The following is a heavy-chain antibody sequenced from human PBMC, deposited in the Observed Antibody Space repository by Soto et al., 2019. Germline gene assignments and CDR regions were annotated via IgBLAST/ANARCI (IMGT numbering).Heavy chain of an antibody. CDR2: SSSIDGSV. Sequence: GGSLRLSCVAPGVTFSSYAMSWVRQAPGKGLEWVSASSSIDGSVYYADSVRGRFTISRDNSKNTLYLQMNSLRAEDTAVYYCAKETTSSILSYFDCWGQGALVTVSS. J-gene: IGHJ4*02. CDR1: GVTFSSYA. V-gene: IGHV3-23*01. D-gene: IGHD1-1*01. CDR3: AKETTSSILSYFDC.